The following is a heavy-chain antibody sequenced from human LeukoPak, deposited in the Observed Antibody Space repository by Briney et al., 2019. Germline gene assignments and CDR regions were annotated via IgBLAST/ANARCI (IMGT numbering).Heavy chain of an antibody. CDR2: IKPNSGGT. V-gene: IGHV1-2*02. D-gene: IGHD2-2*01. Sequence: GGPVKGSCKAFWYTLTRYYIHWGGQGPGQRLWLVGRIKPNSGGTNYAQKFQGRVTMTRDTSISTAYMELSRLRSDDTAVYYCARELGYCSSTSCYYYFDYWGQGTLVTVSS. CDR3: ARELGYCSSTSCYYYFDY. J-gene: IGHJ4*02. CDR1: WYTLTRYY.